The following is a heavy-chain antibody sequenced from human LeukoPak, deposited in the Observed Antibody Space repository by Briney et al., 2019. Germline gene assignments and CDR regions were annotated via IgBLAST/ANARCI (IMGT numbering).Heavy chain of an antibody. CDR2: RNPNSGNT. D-gene: IGHD4-11*01. CDR1: GYTFTSYD. J-gene: IGHJ5*02. V-gene: IGHV1-8*01. CDR3: ARGNYSNRHDYWLDP. Sequence: ASVKVSCKSSGYTFTSYDINWLRPATGQGLAWMGWRNPNSGNTGYGQKFQGRVTMTRNTSISTAYMELSSLRSEDTAVYYCARGNYSNRHDYWLDPWGQGTPVTVSS.